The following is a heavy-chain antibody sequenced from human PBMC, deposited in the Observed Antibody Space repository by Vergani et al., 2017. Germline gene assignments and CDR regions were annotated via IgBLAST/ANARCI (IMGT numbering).Heavy chain of an antibody. Sequence: QVQLVESGGGVVQPGRSLRLSCAASGFTFSSYGMHWVRQAPGKGLEWVAVIWYDGSNKYYADSVKGRFTISRDNSKNTLYLQMNSLRAEDTAVYYCARVGIYGDYGFDYWGQGTLVTVSS. D-gene: IGHD4-17*01. CDR3: ARVGIYGDYGFDY. CDR1: GFTFSSYG. V-gene: IGHV3-33*01. CDR2: IWYDGSNK. J-gene: IGHJ4*02.